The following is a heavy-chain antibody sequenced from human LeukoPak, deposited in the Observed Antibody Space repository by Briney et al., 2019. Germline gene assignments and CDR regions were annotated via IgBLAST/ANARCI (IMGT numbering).Heavy chain of an antibody. CDR3: AKDIRAVFDYGDYVGYDY. CDR2: ISWNSGSI. Sequence: PGGSLRLSCAASGFTFDDYAMHWVRQAPGKGLEWVSGISWNSGSIGYADSVKGRFTISRDNAKNSLYLQMNSLRAEDMALYYCAKDIRAVFDYGDYVGYDYWGQGTLVTVSS. J-gene: IGHJ4*02. D-gene: IGHD4-17*01. CDR1: GFTFDDYA. V-gene: IGHV3-9*03.